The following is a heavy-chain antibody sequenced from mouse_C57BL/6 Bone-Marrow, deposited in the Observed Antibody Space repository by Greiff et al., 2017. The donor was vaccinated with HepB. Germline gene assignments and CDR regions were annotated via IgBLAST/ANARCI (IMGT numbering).Heavy chain of an antibody. CDR3: ARRAHYYGSSLDY. D-gene: IGHD1-1*01. V-gene: IGHV5-12*01. CDR2: ISNGGGST. Sequence: EVQLVESGGGLVQPGGSLKLSCAASGFTFSDYYMYWVRQTPEKRLEWVAYISNGGGSTYYPDTVKGRFTISRDNAKNTLYLQMSRLKSEDTAMYYCARRAHYYGSSLDYWGQGTTLTVSS. CDR1: GFTFSDYY. J-gene: IGHJ2*01.